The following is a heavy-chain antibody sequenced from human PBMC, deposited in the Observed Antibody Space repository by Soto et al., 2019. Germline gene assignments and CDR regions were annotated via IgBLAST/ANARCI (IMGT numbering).Heavy chain of an antibody. V-gene: IGHV3-33*01. CDR3: ERAFLRGSAATIAH. J-gene: IGHJ1*01. CDR1: GFTFSSYG. D-gene: IGHD3-10*01. CDR2: IWYDGSKK. Sequence: QVQLVESGGGVVQPGRSLRLSCAVSGFTFSSYGMQWVRQAPGKGLEWVAIIWYDGSKKYYADSVKGRFTISRDNSKSTLYLQMNSLRAEDTAVYYCERAFLRGSAATIAHWGQGSLVTVSS.